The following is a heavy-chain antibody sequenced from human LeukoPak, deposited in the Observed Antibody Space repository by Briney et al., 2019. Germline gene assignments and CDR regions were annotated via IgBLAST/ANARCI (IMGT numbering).Heavy chain of an antibody. CDR2: ISATSTYT. CDR1: GFTFSDYY. Sequence: GGSLRLSCSASGFTFSDYYMNWIRQAPGKGLEWASYISATSTYTNYADSVKGRFTISRDNAKNSVYLQINSLRAEDTAVYYCARAGFTGFQNWFDPWGQGTLVTVSS. J-gene: IGHJ5*02. V-gene: IGHV3-11*05. D-gene: IGHD5-12*01. CDR3: ARAGFTGFQNWFDP.